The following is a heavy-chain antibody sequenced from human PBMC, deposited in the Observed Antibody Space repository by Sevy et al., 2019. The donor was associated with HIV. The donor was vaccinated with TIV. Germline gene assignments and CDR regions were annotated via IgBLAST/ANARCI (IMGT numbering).Heavy chain of an antibody. J-gene: IGHJ4*02. CDR3: AREGCTKPHDH. Sequence: LRLSCAASGFTFSKYSMSWVRQPPGKGLEWVSTLSFGCGEINYADSVKGRFTISRDNSKSSVYLQMNNLRPEDTAVYYCAREGCTKPHDHWGQGTLVTVSS. CDR2: LSFGCGEI. V-gene: IGHV3-23*01. CDR1: GFTFSKYS. D-gene: IGHD2-8*01.